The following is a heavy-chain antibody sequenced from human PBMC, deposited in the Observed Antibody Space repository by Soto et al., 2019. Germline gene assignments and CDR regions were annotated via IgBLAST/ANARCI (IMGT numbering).Heavy chain of an antibody. V-gene: IGHV4-59*08. J-gene: IGHJ5*02. D-gene: IGHD3-9*01. Sequence: SETLSLTCTVSGGSISSYYWSWIRQPPGKGLEWIGYIYYSGSTNYNPSLKSRVTISVDTSKNQFSLKLSSVTAADTAVYYCARLNRYFDVDGDYVGNWFDPWGQGTLVTVSS. CDR3: ARLNRYFDVDGDYVGNWFDP. CDR2: IYYSGST. CDR1: GGSISSYY.